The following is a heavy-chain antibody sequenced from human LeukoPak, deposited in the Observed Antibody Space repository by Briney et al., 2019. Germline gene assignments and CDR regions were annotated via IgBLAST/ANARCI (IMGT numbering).Heavy chain of an antibody. D-gene: IGHD4-17*01. CDR3: ARVPTAPYPQYYFDY. CDR1: GDSISSSGYF. CDR2: IYYSGST. J-gene: IGHJ4*02. V-gene: IGHV4-39*07. Sequence: PSETLSLTCTVSGDSISSSGYFWGWIRQPPGKGLEWIGSIYYSGSTYYKPSLKSRVTISVDTSKNQFSLKLSSVTAADTAVYYCARVPTAPYPQYYFDYWGQGTLVTVSS.